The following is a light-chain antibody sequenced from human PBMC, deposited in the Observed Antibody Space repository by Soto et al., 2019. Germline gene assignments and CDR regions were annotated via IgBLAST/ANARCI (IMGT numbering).Light chain of an antibody. Sequence: DIQMTQSPSSLSASVGDRVTITCRVSQSSSSYLNWYQQKPGKAPKLLIYAASSLQSGVPSRFSGSGSGTDFTLTISSLQPEVFATYYCQQSYSTPCTFGQGTKVDIK. J-gene: IGKJ1*01. CDR3: QQSYSTPCT. CDR2: AAS. V-gene: IGKV1-39*01. CDR1: QSSSSY.